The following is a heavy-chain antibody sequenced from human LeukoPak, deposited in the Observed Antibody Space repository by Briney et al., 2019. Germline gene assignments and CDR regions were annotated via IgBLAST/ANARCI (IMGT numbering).Heavy chain of an antibody. CDR2: IISSSSYI. Sequence: GGSLRLSCAPSGFTFSSHGMNWVRQAPGKGLEWVSSIISSSSYIYYADSVKGRFTISRDNAKNSLYLQMNSLRDEDTAVYYCASAGHIVVDPDYGGQGTLVTVSS. CDR1: GFTFSSHG. J-gene: IGHJ4*02. CDR3: ASAGHIVVDPDY. D-gene: IGHD2-21*01. V-gene: IGHV3-21*01.